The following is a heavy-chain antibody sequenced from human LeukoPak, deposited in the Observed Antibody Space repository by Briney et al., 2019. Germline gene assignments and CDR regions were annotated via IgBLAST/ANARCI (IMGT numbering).Heavy chain of an antibody. Sequence: SETLSLTCTVSGGSISSSSYYWGWIRQPPGKGLEWIGSIYYSGSTYYNPSLKSRVTISVDTSKNQFSLKLSSVTAADTAVYYCATYGGTGYYGFAYWGQGTLVTVSS. J-gene: IGHJ4*02. D-gene: IGHD3/OR15-3a*01. V-gene: IGHV4-39*07. CDR1: GGSISSSSYY. CDR2: IYYSGST. CDR3: ATYGGTGYYGFAY.